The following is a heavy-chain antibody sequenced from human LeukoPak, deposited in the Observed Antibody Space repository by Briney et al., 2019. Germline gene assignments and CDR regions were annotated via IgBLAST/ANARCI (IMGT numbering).Heavy chain of an antibody. CDR2: ISPLFGTT. J-gene: IGHJ4*02. CDR1: GGTFRCYS. CDR3: ASGNGDFWSGLDY. D-gene: IGHD3-3*01. Sequence: SVTVSCKASGGTFRCYSIRWVRQAPGQGLDWMGGISPLFGTTNFAQKCQGRVTITADESTTTAYMELSSLRSEDTAMYYCASGNGDFWSGLDYWGQGTLVTVSS. V-gene: IGHV1-69*13.